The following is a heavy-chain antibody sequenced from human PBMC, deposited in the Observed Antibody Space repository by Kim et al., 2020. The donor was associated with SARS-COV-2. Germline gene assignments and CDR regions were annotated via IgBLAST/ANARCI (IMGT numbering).Heavy chain of an antibody. V-gene: IGHV1-69*04. CDR2: IVPFVDIT. Sequence: SVKVSCRTSGGTFSSYTICWVRQAPGQGLEWLGRIVPFVDITNYAQKFQGRITITADKSTNTAYMELSSLTSEDTAVYFCARDPGGLAAGTLDNWGQGALVIVSS. CDR3: ARDPGGLAAGTLDN. J-gene: IGHJ4*02. CDR1: GGTFSSYT. D-gene: IGHD6-13*01.